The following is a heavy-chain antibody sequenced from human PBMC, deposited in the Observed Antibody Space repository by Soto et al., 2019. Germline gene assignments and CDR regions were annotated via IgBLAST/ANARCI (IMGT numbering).Heavy chain of an antibody. CDR2: IYYSGST. J-gene: IGHJ4*02. CDR1: GGSISSGGYY. D-gene: IGHD6-6*01. V-gene: IGHV4-31*03. Sequence: SETLSLTCTVSGGSISSGGYYWSWIRQHPGKGLEWIGYIYYSGSTYYNPSLKSRVTISVDTSKNQFSLKLSSVTAADTAVYYCARSTSSIAARYFDYWGQGTLVTVSS. CDR3: ARSTSSIAARYFDY.